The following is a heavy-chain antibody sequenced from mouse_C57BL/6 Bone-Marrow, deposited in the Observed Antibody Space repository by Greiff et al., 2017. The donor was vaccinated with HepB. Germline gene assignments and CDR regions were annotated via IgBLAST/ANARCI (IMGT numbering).Heavy chain of an antibody. CDR1: GYTFTDYN. CDR2: INPNNGGT. Sequence: EVQLKESGPELVKPGASVKIPCKASGYTFTDYNMDWVKQSHGKSLEWIGDINPNNGGTIYNQKFKGKATLTADKSSSTAYMELRSLTSEDTAVYYCARFYDGYYGYAMDYWGQGTSVTVSS. J-gene: IGHJ4*01. CDR3: ARFYDGYYGYAMDY. D-gene: IGHD2-3*01. V-gene: IGHV1-18*01.